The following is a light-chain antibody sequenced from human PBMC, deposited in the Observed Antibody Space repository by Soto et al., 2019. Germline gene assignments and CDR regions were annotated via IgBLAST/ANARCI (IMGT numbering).Light chain of an antibody. Sequence: DIQMTQSPSSLSASVGDRVTITCRASQSISSYLNWYQQKPGKAPKLLIYAAYSLQSGVPSRFGGSGSGTDFTLTISSLQPEDFATYYCQQSYSTPETFGQGSKLEIK. V-gene: IGKV1-39*01. CDR3: QQSYSTPET. J-gene: IGKJ2*01. CDR2: AAY. CDR1: QSISSY.